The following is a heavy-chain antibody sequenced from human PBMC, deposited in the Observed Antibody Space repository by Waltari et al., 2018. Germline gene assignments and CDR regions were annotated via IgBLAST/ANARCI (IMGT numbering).Heavy chain of an antibody. D-gene: IGHD3-16*01. CDR3: ARDDVNRSNFGGF. CDR2: INPYNGDT. J-gene: IGHJ4*02. CDR1: GYFFSIYG. V-gene: IGHV1-18*01. Sequence: QLVQSGAEVKKPGAQVTVSCTASGYFFSIYGITWVRKAPGQGLEWMGWINPYNGDTKYEQNLQGRVTMTTDTSTTTAYMEIRTLRSDDTAIYYCARDDVNRSNFGGFWGQGTLVTVSS.